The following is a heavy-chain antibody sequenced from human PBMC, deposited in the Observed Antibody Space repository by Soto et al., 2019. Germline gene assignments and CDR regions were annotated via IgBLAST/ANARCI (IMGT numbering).Heavy chain of an antibody. D-gene: IGHD3-10*01. V-gene: IGHV1-69*01. CDR3: ARGRGEHVTLPYNWFDP. Sequence: QVQLVQSGAEVKKPGSSVKFSCKASGGTFSSYAISWVRQAPGQGLEWMGGIIPIFGTANYAQKFQGRVTITADESTSTAYMELSSLRSEDTAVYYCARGRGEHVTLPYNWFDPWGQGTLVTVSS. J-gene: IGHJ5*02. CDR1: GGTFSSYA. CDR2: IIPIFGTA.